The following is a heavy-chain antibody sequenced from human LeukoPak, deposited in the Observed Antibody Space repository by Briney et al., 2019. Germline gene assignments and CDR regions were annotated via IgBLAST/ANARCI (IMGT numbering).Heavy chain of an antibody. CDR1: GFTFSDYY. V-gene: IGHV3-11*01. J-gene: IGHJ5*02. CDR2: ISSSGSTI. CDR3: ARDWNSSPINWFDP. Sequence: PGGSLRLSCAASGFTFSDYYMSWIRQAPGKGLEWVSYISSSGSTIYYADSVKGRFTISRDNAKNSLYLQMNSLRAEDTAVYYCARDWNSSPINWFDPWGQGTLVTVPS. D-gene: IGHD6-13*01.